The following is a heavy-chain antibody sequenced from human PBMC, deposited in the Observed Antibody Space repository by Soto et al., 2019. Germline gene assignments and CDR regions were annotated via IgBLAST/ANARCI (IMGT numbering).Heavy chain of an antibody. Sequence: EVQLVESGGGLVQHGGSLRLSCAASGFTFSSYWMHWVRQAPGKGLVWVSRINSDGSSTSYADSVKGRFTISRDNAKNTLYLQINSLRAEDTAVYYCVRTSLVVAAATREDYWGQGTLVTVSS. CDR3: VRTSLVVAAATREDY. D-gene: IGHD2-15*01. CDR1: GFTFSSYW. V-gene: IGHV3-74*01. CDR2: INSDGSST. J-gene: IGHJ4*02.